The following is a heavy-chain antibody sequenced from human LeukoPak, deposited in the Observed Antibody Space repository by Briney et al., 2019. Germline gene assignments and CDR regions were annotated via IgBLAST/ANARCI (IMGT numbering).Heavy chain of an antibody. CDR3: AKGLAARSYYYYMDV. V-gene: IGHV3-23*01. Sequence: GGSLRLSCAASGFTFSSYAMSWVRQAPGKGLEWVSAISGSGGSTYYADSVKGRFTISRDNSKNTLYLQMNSLRAEDTAVYYCAKGLAARSYYYYMDVWGKGTTVTVSS. J-gene: IGHJ6*03. D-gene: IGHD6-6*01. CDR1: GFTFSSYA. CDR2: ISGSGGST.